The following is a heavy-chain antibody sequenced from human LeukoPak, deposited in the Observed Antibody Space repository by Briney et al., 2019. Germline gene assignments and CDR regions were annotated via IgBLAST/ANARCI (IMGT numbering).Heavy chain of an antibody. D-gene: IGHD3-16*02. CDR2: ISSSSSTI. V-gene: IGHV3-48*01. Sequence: GGSLRLSCAASGFTFSSYEMNWVRQAPGKGQEWVSYISSSSSTIYYADSVKGRFTISRDNAKNSLYLQMNSLRAEDTAVYYCASGGAYDYVWGSYRPGYWGQGTLVTVSS. CDR3: ASGGAYDYVWGSYRPGY. J-gene: IGHJ4*02. CDR1: GFTFSSYE.